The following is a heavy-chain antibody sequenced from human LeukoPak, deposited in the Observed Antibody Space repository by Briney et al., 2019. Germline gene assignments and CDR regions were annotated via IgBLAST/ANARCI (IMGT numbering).Heavy chain of an antibody. CDR3: ASPGYSSGWYWFDP. Sequence: PSETLSLTCAVYGGSFSGYYWSWIRQPPGKGLEWIGEINHSGSTNYNPSLKSRVTISVDTSKNQFSLKLSSVTAADTAVYYCASPGYSSGWYWFDPWGQGTLVTVSS. CDR1: GGSFSGYY. J-gene: IGHJ5*02. V-gene: IGHV4-34*01. D-gene: IGHD6-19*01. CDR2: INHSGST.